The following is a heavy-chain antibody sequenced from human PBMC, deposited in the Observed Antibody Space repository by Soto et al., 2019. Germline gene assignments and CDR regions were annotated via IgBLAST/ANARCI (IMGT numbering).Heavy chain of an antibody. J-gene: IGHJ3*02. Sequence: EVQLVESGGGLVQPGGSLKLSCAASGFTFSGSAMHWVRQASGKGLEWVGRIRSKANSYATAYAASVKGRFTISRDDSKNTAYLQMNSLKPEDTAVYYCTRHKIYGDLRDAFDIWGQGTMVTVSS. V-gene: IGHV3-73*01. D-gene: IGHD4-17*01. CDR1: GFTFSGSA. CDR3: TRHKIYGDLRDAFDI. CDR2: IRSKANSYAT.